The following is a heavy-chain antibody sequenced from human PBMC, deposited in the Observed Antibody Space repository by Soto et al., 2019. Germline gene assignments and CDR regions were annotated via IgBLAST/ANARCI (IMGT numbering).Heavy chain of an antibody. V-gene: IGHV1-3*01. D-gene: IGHD3-3*01. J-gene: IGHJ5*02. CDR2: INAGNGNT. CDR3: ARGRITIFGVVPGNWFDP. CDR1: GYTFTSYA. Sequence: GASVKVSCKASGYTFTSYAIHWVRQAPGQRLEWMGWINAGNGNTKYSQKFQGRVTITRDTSASTAYMELSSLRSEDTAVYYCARGRITIFGVVPGNWFDPWGQGTLVTVSS.